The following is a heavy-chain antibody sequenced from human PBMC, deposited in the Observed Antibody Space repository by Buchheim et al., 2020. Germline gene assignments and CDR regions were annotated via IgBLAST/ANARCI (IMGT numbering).Heavy chain of an antibody. D-gene: IGHD1-26*01. CDR3: ARDGKDFDY. V-gene: IGHV3-30-3*01. Sequence: QVQLVESGGGVVQPGRSLRLSCAASGFTFSSYAMHWVRQAPGKGLEWVAVISYDGSNKYYADSVKGRFTISSDNSKNTLYLQMNSLRAEDTAVYYCARDGKDFDYWGQGTL. J-gene: IGHJ4*02. CDR1: GFTFSSYA. CDR2: ISYDGSNK.